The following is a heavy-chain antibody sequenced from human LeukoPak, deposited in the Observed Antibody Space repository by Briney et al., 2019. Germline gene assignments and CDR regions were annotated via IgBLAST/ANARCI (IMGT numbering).Heavy chain of an antibody. D-gene: IGHD6-13*01. CDR1: GYTFTSYG. Sequence: GASVKVSCKASGYTFTSYGISWVRQAPGQGLEWMGWISPYNGKTNYAQKFQGRVTMTTDTSTTTAYMELRSLRSDDTAVYYCARDEQKLADGFDYWGQGTLVTVSS. CDR3: ARDEQKLADGFDY. V-gene: IGHV1-18*01. CDR2: ISPYNGKT. J-gene: IGHJ4*02.